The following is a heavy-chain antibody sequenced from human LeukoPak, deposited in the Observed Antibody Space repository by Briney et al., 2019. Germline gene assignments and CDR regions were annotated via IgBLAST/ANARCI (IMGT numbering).Heavy chain of an antibody. CDR1: GFTFSSYS. Sequence: PGGSLRLSCAASGFTFSSYSMNWVRQAPGKGLEWVSSISSSSSYIYYADSVKGRFTISRDNAKNSLYLQMNSLRAEDTALYYCARGGWVVAADHWGQGTLVTVSS. CDR2: ISSSSSYI. CDR3: ARGGWVVAADH. J-gene: IGHJ4*02. V-gene: IGHV3-21*04. D-gene: IGHD6-13*01.